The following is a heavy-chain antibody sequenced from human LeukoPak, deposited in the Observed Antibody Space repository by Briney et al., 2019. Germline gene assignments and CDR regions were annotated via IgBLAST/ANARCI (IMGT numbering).Heavy chain of an antibody. J-gene: IGHJ3*02. Sequence: GGSLRLSCAASGFTFDDYGMSWVRQAPGKGLEWVSGINWNGGSTGYADSVKGRFTISRDNAKNSLYLQMNSLRAEDTALYYCARGRDVYYYGSGSYGVGAFDIWGQGTMVTVSS. CDR2: INWNGGST. CDR3: ARGRDVYYYGSGSYGVGAFDI. D-gene: IGHD3-10*01. CDR1: GFTFDDYG. V-gene: IGHV3-20*04.